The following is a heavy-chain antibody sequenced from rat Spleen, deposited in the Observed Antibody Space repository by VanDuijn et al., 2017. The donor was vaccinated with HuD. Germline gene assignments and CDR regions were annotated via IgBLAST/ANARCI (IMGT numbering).Heavy chain of an antibody. V-gene: IGHV5-29*01. CDR1: GFTFSDYG. CDR3: ARQSQFSYVMDA. Sequence: EVQLVESGGGLVQPGRSLKLSCAASGFTFSDYGMAWVRQAPTKGLEWVASISYEGTNTYYGDSVRGRFTISRDNAKSTLYLQMDSLRSEDTATYYCARQSQFSYVMDAWGQGASVTVSS. D-gene: IGHD4-3*01. CDR2: ISYEGTNT. J-gene: IGHJ4*01.